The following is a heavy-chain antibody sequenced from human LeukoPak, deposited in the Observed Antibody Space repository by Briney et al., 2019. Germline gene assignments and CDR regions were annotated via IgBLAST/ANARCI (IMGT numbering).Heavy chain of an antibody. CDR3: ANGATFDY. V-gene: IGHV3-30*04. J-gene: IGHJ4*02. D-gene: IGHD1-26*01. CDR2: ISYDGSNK. CDR1: GFTFSSYA. Sequence: GGPLRLSCAASGFTFSSYAMHWVRQAPGKGLEWVAVISYDGSNKYYADSVKGRFTISRDNSKNTLYLQMNSLRAEDTAVYYCANGATFDYWGQGTLVTVSS.